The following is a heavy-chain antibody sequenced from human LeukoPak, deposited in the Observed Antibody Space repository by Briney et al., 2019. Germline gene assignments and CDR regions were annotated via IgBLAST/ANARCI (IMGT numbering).Heavy chain of an antibody. CDR1: GFSFTANW. CDR2: IKEDGSEK. V-gene: IGHV3-7*01. Sequence: GGSLRLSCVASGFSFTANWMSWVRQAPGKGPEWVASIKEDGSEKDYGDSVGGRFTISRDNAKNSLYLQMNSLRVEDTAVYYCAQEGNWGQGTLVTVSS. J-gene: IGHJ4*02. CDR3: AQEGN.